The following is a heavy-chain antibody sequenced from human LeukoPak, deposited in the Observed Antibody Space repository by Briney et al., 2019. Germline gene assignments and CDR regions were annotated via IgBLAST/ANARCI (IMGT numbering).Heavy chain of an antibody. D-gene: IGHD5-12*01. CDR1: GGTFSSYA. CDR2: IIPIFGTA. J-gene: IGHJ6*04. Sequence: GASVKVSCKASGGTFSSYAISWVRQAPGQGLEWMGGIIPIFGTANYAQKFQGRVTITADKSTSTAYMELSSLRSEDTAVYYCARDMMDPQEIYSGYDMSGYMDVWGKGTTVTVSS. CDR3: ARDMMDPQEIYSGYDMSGYMDV. V-gene: IGHV1-69*06.